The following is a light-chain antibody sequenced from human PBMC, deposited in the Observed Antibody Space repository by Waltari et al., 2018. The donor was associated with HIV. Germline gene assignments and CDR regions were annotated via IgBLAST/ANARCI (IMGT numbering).Light chain of an antibody. CDR2: LAS. Sequence: DIRLTQSPSTLSASIGDRVTITCRGSQNIGNSFAWYQQKPGQAPKLLIYLASSLERGVPIRVSGSGSGSEITLTISSLQKEDFATYYCQQFDTYYTFGPGTRLE. J-gene: IGKJ2*01. CDR3: QQFDTYYT. CDR1: QNIGNS. V-gene: IGKV1-5*03.